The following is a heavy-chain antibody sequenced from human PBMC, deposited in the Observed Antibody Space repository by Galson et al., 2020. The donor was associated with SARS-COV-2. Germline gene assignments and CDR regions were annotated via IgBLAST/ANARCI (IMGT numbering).Heavy chain of an antibody. CDR2: LRSKASGGTA. Sequence: GESLKISCAASGFTFSTAWMSWFRQAPGKGLEWVGRLRSKASGGTADYAAPVKGRFTISRDDSKTTLYLQMNSLKTEDTAVYYCTTGSLFGVITGAEDFWGQGTLVTVYS. CDR1: GFTFSTAW. CDR3: TTGSLFGVITGAEDF. V-gene: IGHV3-15*01. J-gene: IGHJ4*02. D-gene: IGHD3-3*01.